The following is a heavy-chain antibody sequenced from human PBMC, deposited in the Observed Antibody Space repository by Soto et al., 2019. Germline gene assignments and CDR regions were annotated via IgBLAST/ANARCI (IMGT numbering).Heavy chain of an antibody. D-gene: IGHD2-2*01. CDR1: GGTFSSYA. Sequence: QVQLVQSGAEVKKPGSSVKVSCKASGGTFSSYAISWVRQAPGQGLEWMGGIIPISGTANYAQKFQGRVTITADESTSTVSMELSSLRSEDTAVYFCARSQGSSTSLEIYDYYYYGMDVWGQGTTVTVSS. CDR2: IIPISGTA. J-gene: IGHJ6*02. V-gene: IGHV1-69*01. CDR3: ARSQGSSTSLEIYDYYYYGMDV.